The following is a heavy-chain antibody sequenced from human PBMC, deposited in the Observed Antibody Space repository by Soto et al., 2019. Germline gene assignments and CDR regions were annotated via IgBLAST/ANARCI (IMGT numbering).Heavy chain of an antibody. CDR1: GGTFSKYA. CDR2: TIPMFGTP. CDR3: ARPLRDRNYYYGMAV. V-gene: IGHV1-69*01. J-gene: IGHJ6*02. Sequence: QVQLVQSGAEMQQPGASVRVSCKASGGTFSKYAFSWVRQAPGQGLEWLGGTIPMFGTPHYAQKFQGRVPSSADESTATVYMELSSLRSEDTAVYFCARPLRDRNYYYGMAVWGQGTTVTVSS. D-gene: IGHD3-22*01.